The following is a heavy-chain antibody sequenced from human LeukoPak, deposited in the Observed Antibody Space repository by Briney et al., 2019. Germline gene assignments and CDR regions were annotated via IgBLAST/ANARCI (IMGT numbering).Heavy chain of an antibody. D-gene: IGHD1-26*01. Sequence: GGSLNPSCEAPGFTFRTYLSNWVGKPPDKGLVWFSRIKSDGSDPYYADSVRGRFTVSRDNAKNTLYLQMNSLKTEDTAVYYCTTARGSDLQYFQHWGQGTLVTVSS. V-gene: IGHV3-74*01. CDR2: IKSDGSDP. CDR1: GFTFRTYL. CDR3: TTARGSDLQYFQH. J-gene: IGHJ1*01.